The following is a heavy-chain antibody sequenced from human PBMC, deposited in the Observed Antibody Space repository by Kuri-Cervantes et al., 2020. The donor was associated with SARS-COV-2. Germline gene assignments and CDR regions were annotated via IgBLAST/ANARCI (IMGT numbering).Heavy chain of an antibody. J-gene: IGHJ6*04. CDR2: IYYSGST. CDR3: ARPGGFLDV. CDR1: GDSMSRRY. V-gene: IGHV4-59*11. D-gene: IGHD4-23*01. Sequence: SETLSLTCNVSGDSMSRRYWNWIRQPPGRGLEWIGYIYYSGSTNYNPSLKSRVTISVDTSRNQFSLKLRSVTAADTAVYYCARPGGFLDVWGKGTTVTVSS.